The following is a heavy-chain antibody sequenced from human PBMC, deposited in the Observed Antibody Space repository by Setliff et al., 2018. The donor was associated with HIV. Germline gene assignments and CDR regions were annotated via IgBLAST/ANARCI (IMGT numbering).Heavy chain of an antibody. V-gene: IGHV1-2*02. Sequence: ASVKVSCKASGYTFTGYYMHWVRQAPGQGLEWMGWINPNSGDTNYAQKFQGRVTMTTDTSISTAYMELGSLTSDDTAVYYCATAKEHWLTEGGFDFWGQGTLVTVSS. CDR3: ATAKEHWLTEGGFDF. CDR2: INPNSGDT. J-gene: IGHJ4*02. CDR1: GYTFTGYY. D-gene: IGHD6-19*01.